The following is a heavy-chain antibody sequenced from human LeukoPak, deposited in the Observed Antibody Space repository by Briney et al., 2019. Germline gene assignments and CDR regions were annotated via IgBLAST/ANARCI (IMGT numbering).Heavy chain of an antibody. CDR1: GGSISSYY. CDR2: INHIGHT. J-gene: IGHJ4*02. CDR3: ARDYDAGNAFDY. Sequence: KPSETLSLTCTVSGGSISSYYWSWIRKPPGTGLEWIGEINHIGHTNYNPSLKSRVTISVHTSKNQFSLKLTSVTAADTAVYYCARDYDAGNAFDYWGQGTLVTVSS. V-gene: IGHV4-34*01. D-gene: IGHD4-23*01.